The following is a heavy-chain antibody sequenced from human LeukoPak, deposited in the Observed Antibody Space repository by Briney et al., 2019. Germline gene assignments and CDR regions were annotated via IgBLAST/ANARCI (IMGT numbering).Heavy chain of an antibody. CDR3: ARDPFVVVPVATIYYYYGMDV. CDR1: GGSISSGGYY. D-gene: IGHD2-2*01. J-gene: IGHJ6*02. V-gene: IGHV4-31*03. Sequence: SQTLSLTCTVSGGSISSGGYYWSWIRQHPGKGLEWIGYIYYSGSTYYNPSLKSRVTISVDTSKNQFSLKLSSVTAAGTAVYYCARDPFVVVPVATIYYYYGMDVWGQGTTVTVSS. CDR2: IYYSGST.